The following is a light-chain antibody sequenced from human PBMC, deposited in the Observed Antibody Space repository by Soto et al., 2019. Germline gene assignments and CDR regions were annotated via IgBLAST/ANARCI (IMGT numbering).Light chain of an antibody. J-gene: IGKJ5*01. Sequence: EIVLTQSPATLSLSPGERATHACRASQSFSSYLAWYQQKPGQDPRLLIYDASKRATGIPARFSGRGSGTDFTLTISSLEPEDFAVYYCQQRSNWPPVITFGQGTRLEIK. CDR3: QQRSNWPPVIT. CDR2: DAS. CDR1: QSFSSY. V-gene: IGKV3-11*01.